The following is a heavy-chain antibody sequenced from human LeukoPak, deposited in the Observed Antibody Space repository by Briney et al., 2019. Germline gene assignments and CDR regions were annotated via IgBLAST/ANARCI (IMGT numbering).Heavy chain of an antibody. J-gene: IGHJ4*02. Sequence: GGSLRLSCVASGITFSNHAVSWVRQAPEKGLDWVSVISGSAHKIRYADSVKGRFTISRDNSENMVYLQMNNLRAEDTAVYYCAGRVTGYSSGYVYWGQGTLVTVSS. V-gene: IGHV3-23*01. CDR1: GITFSNHA. D-gene: IGHD5-18*01. CDR3: AGRVTGYSSGYVY. CDR2: ISGSAHKI.